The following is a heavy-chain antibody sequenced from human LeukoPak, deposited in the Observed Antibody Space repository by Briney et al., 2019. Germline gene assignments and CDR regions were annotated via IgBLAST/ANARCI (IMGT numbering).Heavy chain of an antibody. CDR3: AKRRGAPFYFDSSNYSFDY. CDR2: ISYDGTHK. CDR1: GFTFSSYG. D-gene: IGHD3-22*01. J-gene: IGHJ4*02. V-gene: IGHV3-30*18. Sequence: GGSLRLSCAASGFTFSSYGMHWVRQAPGKGLEWVAIISYDGTHKYYADSVKGRFTISRDNSKNTLYLQMNSLRVEDTALYYCAKRRGAPFYFDSSNYSFDYWGQGTLVTVSS.